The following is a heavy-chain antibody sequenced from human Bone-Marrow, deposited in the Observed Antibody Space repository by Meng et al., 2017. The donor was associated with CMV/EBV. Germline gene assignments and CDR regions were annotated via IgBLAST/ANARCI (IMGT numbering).Heavy chain of an antibody. CDR3: ASSITMVRGVMRGMDV. J-gene: IGHJ6*02. D-gene: IGHD3-10*01. CDR1: GGTFSSYA. Sequence: SVQVSCKASGGTFSSYAISWVRQAPGQGLEWMGGIIPIFGTANYAQKFQGRVTITTDESTSTAYMELSSLRAEDTAVYYCASSITMVRGVMRGMDVWGQGTTVTVSS. V-gene: IGHV1-69*05. CDR2: IIPIFGTA.